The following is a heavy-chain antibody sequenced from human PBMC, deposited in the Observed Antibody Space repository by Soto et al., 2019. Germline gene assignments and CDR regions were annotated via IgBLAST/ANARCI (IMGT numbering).Heavy chain of an antibody. Sequence: EVQLLESGGGLVQPGGSLRVSCVVSGFTFTNYAMHWVRQPPGKGLEWLSTIGGASGDTFYADSVKGRFTISRDRAKNSLSLQLNSLRIEDTAVYYCGKDLSPGGLESWGQGTLVTVSS. CDR2: IGGASGDT. J-gene: IGHJ4*02. D-gene: IGHD3-16*01. V-gene: IGHV3-23*01. CDR3: GKDLSPGGLES. CDR1: GFTFTNYA.